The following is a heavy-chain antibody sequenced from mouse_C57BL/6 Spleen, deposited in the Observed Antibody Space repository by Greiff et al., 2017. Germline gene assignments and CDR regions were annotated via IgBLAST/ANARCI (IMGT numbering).Heavy chain of an antibody. CDR1: GFTFSSYA. CDR2: ISDGGSYT. V-gene: IGHV5-4*03. Sequence: EVKLMESGGGLVKPGGSLKLSCAASGFTFSSYAMSWVRQTPEKRLEWVATISDGGSYTYYPDNVKGRFTISRDNAKNNLYLQMSLLKSEDTAIYYSARYGNFGDWGQVTTLTVAS. J-gene: IGHJ2*01. CDR3: ARYGNFGD. D-gene: IGHD2-1*01.